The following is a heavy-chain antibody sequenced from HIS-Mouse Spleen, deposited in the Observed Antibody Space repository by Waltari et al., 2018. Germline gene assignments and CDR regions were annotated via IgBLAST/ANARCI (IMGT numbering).Heavy chain of an antibody. Sequence: QLQLQESGPGLVKPSETLSLTCTVSVGSISSSRYYWGWIRQPPGKGLEWIGSIYYSGSTYYNPSLKSRVTISVDTSKNQFSLKLSSVTAADTAVYYCARGRLMSAAGRRNWFDPWGQGTLVTVSS. CDR1: VGSISSSRYY. CDR3: ARGRLMSAAGRRNWFDP. V-gene: IGHV4-39*01. CDR2: IYYSGST. D-gene: IGHD6-13*01. J-gene: IGHJ5*02.